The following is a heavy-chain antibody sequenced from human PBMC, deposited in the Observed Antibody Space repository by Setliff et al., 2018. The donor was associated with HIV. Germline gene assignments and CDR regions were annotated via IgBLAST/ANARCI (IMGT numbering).Heavy chain of an antibody. Sequence: SGPTLVNPTQALTLTCTFSGFSLSTNGVGVGWIRQPPGNALEWLALICWDDDKRYSPSLRSRLTITKDTSRNRVVLTMTNMDPMETATFFCAHWRGVGGWGFGNWGPGTMVTVSS. J-gene: IGHJ3*02. CDR2: ICWDDDK. D-gene: IGHD3-3*01. CDR3: AHWRGVGGWGFGN. CDR1: GFSLSTNGVG. V-gene: IGHV2-5*02.